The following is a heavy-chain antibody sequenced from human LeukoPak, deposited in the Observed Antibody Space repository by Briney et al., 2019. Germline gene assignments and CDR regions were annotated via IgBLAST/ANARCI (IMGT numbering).Heavy chain of an antibody. Sequence: PGGSLRLSCAASGFTFSSYWMHWVRQAPGKGLVWVSRINSDGSSTSYADSVKGRFTISRDNAKSTLYLQMNSLRAEDTAVYYCARDIRGYDSSGNNWFDPWGQGTLVTVSS. J-gene: IGHJ5*02. CDR1: GFTFSSYW. V-gene: IGHV3-74*01. D-gene: IGHD3-22*01. CDR3: ARDIRGYDSSGNNWFDP. CDR2: INSDGSST.